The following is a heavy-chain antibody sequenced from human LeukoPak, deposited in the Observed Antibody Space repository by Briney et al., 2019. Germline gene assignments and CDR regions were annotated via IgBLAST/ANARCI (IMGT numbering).Heavy chain of an antibody. CDR3: ARHWSYCGGDCYSGGIDY. J-gene: IGHJ4*02. D-gene: IGHD2-21*02. Sequence: SETLSLTCIVSGGSISSYYWSWIRQPPGKGLEWIGYIYYSGSTNYNPSLKSRVTISVDTSKNQFSLKLSSVTAADTAVYYCARHWSYCGGDCYSGGIDYWGQGTLVTVSS. CDR1: GGSISSYY. CDR2: IYYSGST. V-gene: IGHV4-59*08.